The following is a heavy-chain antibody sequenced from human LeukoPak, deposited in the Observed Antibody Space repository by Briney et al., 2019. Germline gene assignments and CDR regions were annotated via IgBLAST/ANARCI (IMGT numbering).Heavy chain of an antibody. CDR1: GYTFTSYY. CDR2: INPSGGST. CDR3: ARDLGGSSSSTNWFDP. V-gene: IGHV1-46*01. Sequence: ASVKVSCKASGYTFTSYYMHWVRQAPGQGLEWMGIINPSGGSTSYAQKFQGRVTMTRDTSISTAYMELSRLRSDDTAVYYCARDLGGSSSSTNWFDPWGQGTLVTVSS. D-gene: IGHD6-6*01. J-gene: IGHJ5*02.